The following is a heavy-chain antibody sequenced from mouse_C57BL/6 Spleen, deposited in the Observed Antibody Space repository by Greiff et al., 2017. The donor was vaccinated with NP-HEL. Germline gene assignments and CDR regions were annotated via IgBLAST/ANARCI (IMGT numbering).Heavy chain of an antibody. D-gene: IGHD2-5*01. CDR2: IYPGGGYT. Sequence: QVQLQQSGAELVRPGTSVKMSCKASGYTFTNYWIGWAKQRPGHGLEWIGDIYPGGGYTNYKEKFKGKATLTADKSSSTAYMQFSSLTSEDSAIYYCARSGIYSNYVYWYFDVWGTGTTVTVSS. V-gene: IGHV1-63*01. J-gene: IGHJ1*03. CDR1: GYTFTNYW. CDR3: ARSGIYSNYVYWYFDV.